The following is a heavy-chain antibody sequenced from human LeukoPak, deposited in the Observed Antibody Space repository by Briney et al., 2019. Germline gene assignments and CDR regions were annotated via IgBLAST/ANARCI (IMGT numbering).Heavy chain of an antibody. J-gene: IGHJ4*02. CDR3: ATLNSSGWSTG. D-gene: IGHD6-19*01. V-gene: IGHV4-31*03. CDR1: GGSISSGGYY. Sequence: SETLSLTCTVSGGSISSGGYYWSWIRQHPGKGLEWIGYIYYSGSTYYNPSLKSRVTISVDTSKDQFSLKLSSVTAADTAVYYCATLNSSGWSTGWGQGTLVTVSS. CDR2: IYYSGST.